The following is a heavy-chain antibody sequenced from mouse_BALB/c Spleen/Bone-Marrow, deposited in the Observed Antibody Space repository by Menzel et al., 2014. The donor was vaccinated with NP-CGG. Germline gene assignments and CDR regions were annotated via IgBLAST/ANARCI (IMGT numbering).Heavy chain of an antibody. J-gene: IGHJ3*01. CDR3: AREARTGAWFAY. V-gene: IGHV1-4*02. D-gene: IGHD4-1*01. CDR1: GYTFTSYT. Sequence: VKLMESGAELVRPGASVKMSCKVSGYTFTSYTIQWVKRRPGQGLEWVGYIVPSSGYTDYNQDFKDKTTLTADKSSSTAYMQLSSLTSADSAVYYCAREARTGAWFAYWGQGTLVTVSA. CDR2: IVPSSGYT.